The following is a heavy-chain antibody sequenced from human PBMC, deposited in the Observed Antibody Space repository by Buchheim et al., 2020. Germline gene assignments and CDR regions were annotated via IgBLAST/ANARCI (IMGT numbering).Heavy chain of an antibody. D-gene: IGHD1-26*01. J-gene: IGHJ4*02. CDR2: IKQDGSEK. CDR1: GFTFSSYW. V-gene: IGHV3-7*01. Sequence: EVQLVESGGGLVQPGGSLRLSCAASGFTFSSYWMSWVRQAPGKGLEWVAIIKQDGSEKYYVDTVKGRFTITRDKAKTALYLQMNRLRAEDTAVYYCARGGIVGDLDYWGQGTL. CDR3: ARGGIVGDLDY.